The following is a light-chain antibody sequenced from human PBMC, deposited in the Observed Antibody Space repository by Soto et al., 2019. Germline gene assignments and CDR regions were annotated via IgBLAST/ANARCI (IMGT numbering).Light chain of an antibody. Sequence: QSALTQPPSASGSPGQSVTISCTGTSSDVGAYNYVSWYQQHPGKAPTLMIYEVSKRPSGVPDRFSGSKSGNTASLTVSGLQAEDEADYYCSSYAGSNNGVFGGGTKLTVL. CDR3: SSYAGSNNGV. J-gene: IGLJ3*02. V-gene: IGLV2-8*01. CDR1: SSDVGAYNY. CDR2: EVS.